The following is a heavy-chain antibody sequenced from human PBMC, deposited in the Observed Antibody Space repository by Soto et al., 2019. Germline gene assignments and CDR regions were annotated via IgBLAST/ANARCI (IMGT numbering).Heavy chain of an antibody. CDR2: INPNSGGT. V-gene: IGHV1-2*04. J-gene: IGHJ1*01. CDR1: GYTFTGYY. D-gene: IGHD3-10*01. Sequence: ASVKVSCKASGYTFTGYYMHWVRQAPGQGLEWMGWINPNSGGTNYAQKFQGWVTMTRGTSISTAYMELSRLRSDDTAVYYCASVATYGSGSYYNAEYFQHWGQGTLVTVSS. CDR3: ASVATYGSGSYYNAEYFQH.